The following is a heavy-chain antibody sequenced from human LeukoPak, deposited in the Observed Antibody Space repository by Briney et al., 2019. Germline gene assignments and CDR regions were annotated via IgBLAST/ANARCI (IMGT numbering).Heavy chain of an antibody. CDR2: IYTSGST. CDR1: GGSISSYY. CDR3: AREGDYYDSSGYLYD. J-gene: IGHJ4*02. Sequence: PSETLSLTCTVSGGSISSYYWSWIRQPAGKGLEWIGRIYTSGSTNYNPSLKSRVTMSVDTSKNQFSLKLSSVTAADTAVYYCAREGDYYDSSGYLYDWGQGTLVTVSS. V-gene: IGHV4-4*07. D-gene: IGHD3-22*01.